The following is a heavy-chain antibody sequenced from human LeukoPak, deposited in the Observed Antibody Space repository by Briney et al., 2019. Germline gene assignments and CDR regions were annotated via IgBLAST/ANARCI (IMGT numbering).Heavy chain of an antibody. V-gene: IGHV1-69*05. CDR1: GGTFSSYA. CDR2: IIPIFGTA. J-gene: IGHJ6*03. Sequence: SVKVSCKASGGTFSSYAISWVRQAPGQGLEWMGRIIPIFGTANYAQKFQGRVTITTDESTSTAYMELSSLRSEDTAVYYCAGDRDLRPIVGATTYYYMDVWGKGTTVTVSS. CDR3: AGDRDLRPIVGATTYYYMDV. D-gene: IGHD1-26*01.